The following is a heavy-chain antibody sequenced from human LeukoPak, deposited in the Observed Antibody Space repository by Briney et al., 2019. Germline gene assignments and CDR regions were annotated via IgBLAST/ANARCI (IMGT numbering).Heavy chain of an antibody. Sequence: PGGSLRLSCSASGFTFSYYSMNWVRQAPGKGLEWVASISSRSSYIYYEDSLKGQFTISRDNAKNSLYLQMTGLRVEDTAMYFCARDLGDIVLEPPSIHFDLWGRGTLVTVSS. CDR3: ARDLGDIVLEPPSIHFDL. D-gene: IGHD3-16*01. V-gene: IGHV3-21*01. J-gene: IGHJ2*01. CDR1: GFTFSYYS. CDR2: ISSRSSYI.